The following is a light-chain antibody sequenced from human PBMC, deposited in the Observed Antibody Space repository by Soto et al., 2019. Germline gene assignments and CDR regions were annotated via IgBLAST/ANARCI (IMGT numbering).Light chain of an antibody. CDR2: DVS. V-gene: IGLV2-14*01. Sequence: QSALTQPASVSGSPGQSITISCTGTSSDIGSYNYVSWYQQHPGKAPKLMTYDVSNRPSGASDRFSGSKSGNTASLTISGLQAEDEADYYCCSYTSTRTYVFGSGIKLTVL. CDR3: CSYTSTRTYV. J-gene: IGLJ1*01. CDR1: SSDIGSYNY.